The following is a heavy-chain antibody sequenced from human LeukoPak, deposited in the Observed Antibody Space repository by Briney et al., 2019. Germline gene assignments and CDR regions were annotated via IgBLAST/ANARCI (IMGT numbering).Heavy chain of an antibody. J-gene: IGHJ4*02. V-gene: IGHV3-23*01. D-gene: IGHD3-3*01. CDR2: ISGSGGDT. Sequence: PGGSLRLSCVGSGFIYGKYAMTWVRQAPGKGLEWVSTISGSGGDTYYADSVKGRFTISRDNSKNTLSLQMNSLRAEDTAVYYCAKGRDWSGYEPSGYFDFWGQGTLVTVSS. CDR3: AKGRDWSGYEPSGYFDF. CDR1: GFIYGKYA.